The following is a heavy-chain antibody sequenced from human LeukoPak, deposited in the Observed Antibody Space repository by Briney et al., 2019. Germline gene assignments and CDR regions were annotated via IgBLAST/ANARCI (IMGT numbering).Heavy chain of an antibody. CDR1: GFTLSNYW. CDR3: ARDYRGYRAPYYFDY. D-gene: IGHD2-15*01. Sequence: PGGSLRLSCAASGFTLSNYWMSWVRQAPGKGLEWVANIKQDGSEKYYVDSVKGRFTISRDNAKNSLYLQINSLRAEDTAVYYCARDYRGYRAPYYFDYWGQGTLVTVSS. CDR2: IKQDGSEK. J-gene: IGHJ4*02. V-gene: IGHV3-7*01.